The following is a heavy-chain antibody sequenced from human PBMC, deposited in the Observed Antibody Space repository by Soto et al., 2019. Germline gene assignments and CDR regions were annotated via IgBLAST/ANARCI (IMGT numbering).Heavy chain of an antibody. D-gene: IGHD3-3*01. J-gene: IGHJ5*02. CDR2: IDPSDSYT. Sequence: GESLKISCKGSGYSFTSYWISWVRQMPGKGLEWMGRIDPSDSYTNYSPSFQGHVTISADKSISTAYLQWSSLKASDTAMYYCARHGDYDFWGGHHAPSNWFDPWGQGTLVTVSS. CDR1: GYSFTSYW. V-gene: IGHV5-10-1*01. CDR3: ARHGDYDFWGGHHAPSNWFDP.